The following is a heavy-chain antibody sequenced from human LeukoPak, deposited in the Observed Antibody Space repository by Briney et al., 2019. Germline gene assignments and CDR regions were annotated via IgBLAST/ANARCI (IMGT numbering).Heavy chain of an antibody. Sequence: GGSLRLSCAASGFTLSGHWMTWVRQAPGKGQEWVANINQDGSAKYYVDSVKGRFTISRDNAKNSMYLQMNSLRAEDTAVYYCARWDIRGTAHQLDYWGQGTLVTVSS. CDR3: ARWDIRGTAHQLDY. CDR2: INQDGSAK. D-gene: IGHD1-7*01. J-gene: IGHJ4*02. CDR1: GFTLSGHW. V-gene: IGHV3-7*01.